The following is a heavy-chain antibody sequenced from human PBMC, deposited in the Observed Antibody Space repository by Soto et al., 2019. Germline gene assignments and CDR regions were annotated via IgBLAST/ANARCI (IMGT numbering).Heavy chain of an antibody. Sequence: QVQLVQSGDEVKQPGASVKVSCKASGSTITAYGISWVRQAPGQGLEWMAWISSHNGNTYYAQNLQGRVTMTTDTSTSTAYMELRNLRSDDTAVYYCASSSIAAAGPFDYWGQGALVTVPS. D-gene: IGHD6-13*01. J-gene: IGHJ4*02. CDR2: ISSHNGNT. CDR1: GSTITAYG. V-gene: IGHV1-18*01. CDR3: ASSSIAAAGPFDY.